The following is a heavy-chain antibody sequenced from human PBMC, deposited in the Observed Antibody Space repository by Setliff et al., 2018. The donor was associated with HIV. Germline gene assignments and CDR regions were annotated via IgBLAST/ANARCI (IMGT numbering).Heavy chain of an antibody. CDR2: IYKSGTT. Sequence: LSLTCSVSGGSITSYHWSWIRQSPGKGLEWIGYIYKSGTTNYESSLKSRVTISADPSKNQFSLKVTSVTAADTAVYYCGRLSETAMASFDSWGQGTLVTVSS. CDR1: GGSITSYH. D-gene: IGHD5-18*01. J-gene: IGHJ4*02. CDR3: GRLSETAMASFDS. V-gene: IGHV4-4*08.